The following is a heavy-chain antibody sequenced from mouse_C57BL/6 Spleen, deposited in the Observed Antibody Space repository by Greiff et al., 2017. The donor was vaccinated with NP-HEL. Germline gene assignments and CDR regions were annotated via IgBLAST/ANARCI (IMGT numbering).Heavy chain of an antibody. CDR2: FYPGSGSI. CDR1: GYTFTEYT. CDR3: ARHEGPYDGYLYYFDY. V-gene: IGHV1-62-2*01. J-gene: IGHJ2*01. Sequence: QVQLQQSGAELVKPGASVKLSCKASGYTFTEYTIHWVKQRSGQGLEWIGWFYPGSGSIKYNEKFKDKATLTADKSSSTVYMELSRLTSEDSAVYFCARHEGPYDGYLYYFDYWGQGTTLTVSS. D-gene: IGHD2-3*01.